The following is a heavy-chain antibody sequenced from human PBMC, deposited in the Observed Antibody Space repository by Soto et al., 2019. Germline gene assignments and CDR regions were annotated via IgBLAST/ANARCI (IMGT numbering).Heavy chain of an antibody. J-gene: IGHJ4*02. CDR3: ASATYYYDSSGYYSY. V-gene: IGHV3-30*03. Sequence: GGSLRLSCAASGFTFSSYGMHWVRQAPGKGLEWVAVISYDGSNKYYADSVKGRFTISRDNSKNTLYLQMNSLRAEDTAVYYRASATYYYDSSGYYSYWGQGTLVTVSS. CDR2: ISYDGSNK. CDR1: GFTFSSYG. D-gene: IGHD3-22*01.